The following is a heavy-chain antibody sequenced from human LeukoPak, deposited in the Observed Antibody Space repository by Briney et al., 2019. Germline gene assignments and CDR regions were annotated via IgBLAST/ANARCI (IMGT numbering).Heavy chain of an antibody. CDR3: AKEVDCPSDCLFFHS. Sequence: PGGSLRLSCAASGFTFDDYAMHWVRQTPGKGLEWVSLNRRGHTFYADSVKGRFTISRDNSRNSVFLQMNSLRPEDTALYHCAKEVDCPSDCLFFHSWGQGTLVTVSS. V-gene: IGHV3-43*01. D-gene: IGHD2-21*02. CDR2: NRRGHT. J-gene: IGHJ4*02. CDR1: GFTFDDYA.